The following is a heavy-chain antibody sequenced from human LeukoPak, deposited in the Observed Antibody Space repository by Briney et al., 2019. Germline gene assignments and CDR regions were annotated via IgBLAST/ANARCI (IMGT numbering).Heavy chain of an antibody. D-gene: IGHD6-19*01. V-gene: IGHV1-18*01. J-gene: IGHJ1*01. CDR3: ARDRSGWYLNFQH. Sequence: ASVKVSCKASGGTFSSYAISWVRQAPGQGLEWMGWISAYNDNTNYAQKLQGRVTMTTDTSTSTAYMELRSLRSDDTAVYYCARDRSGWYLNFQHWGQGTLVTVSS. CDR1: GGTFSSYA. CDR2: ISAYNDNT.